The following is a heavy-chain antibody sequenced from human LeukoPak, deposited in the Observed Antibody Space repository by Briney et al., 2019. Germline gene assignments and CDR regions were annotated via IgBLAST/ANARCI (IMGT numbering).Heavy chain of an antibody. CDR2: ISSSSSYI. Sequence: GGSLRLSCAASGFSFNNYAMSWVGQAPGKGLEWVSSISSSSSYIYYADSVKGRYTISRDNAKNSLYLQMNSLRAEDTAVYYCARDMYSGSYLYYFDYWGQGTLVTVSS. J-gene: IGHJ4*02. V-gene: IGHV3-21*01. CDR3: ARDMYSGSYLYYFDY. CDR1: GFSFNNYA. D-gene: IGHD1-26*01.